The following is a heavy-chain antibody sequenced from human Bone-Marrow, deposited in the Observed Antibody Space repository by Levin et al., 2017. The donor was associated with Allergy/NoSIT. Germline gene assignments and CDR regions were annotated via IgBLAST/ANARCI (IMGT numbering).Heavy chain of an antibody. J-gene: IGHJ4*02. D-gene: IGHD5-24*01. CDR1: GFRFTNYG. CDR2: ISGSGSNT. CDR3: AKGWLQSEYFDY. Sequence: GGSLRLSCAASGFRFTNYGMTWVRQAPGKGLEWVSTISGSGSNTFYADSMRGRFTISKDNSKNLLYLQINSLRVEDTAVYYCAKGWLQSEYFDYWGQGTIVTVSS. V-gene: IGHV3-23*01.